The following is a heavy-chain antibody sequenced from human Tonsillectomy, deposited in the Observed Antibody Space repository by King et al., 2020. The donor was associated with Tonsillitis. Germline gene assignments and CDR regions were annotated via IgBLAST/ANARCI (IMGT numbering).Heavy chain of an antibody. Sequence: VQLQESGPGLVKPSQSLSLTCTVSGGSISSGNYYWSWIRQPAGKGLEWIGRIYYNGRTNYNPSLKSRVTISIDTSKNQFSLNLSPVTAADTAVYYCAREYYQYSFDPWGQGTLVTVSS. CDR2: IYYNGRT. J-gene: IGHJ5*02. V-gene: IGHV4-61*02. CDR1: GGSISSGNYY. D-gene: IGHD3-10*01. CDR3: AREYYQYSFDP.